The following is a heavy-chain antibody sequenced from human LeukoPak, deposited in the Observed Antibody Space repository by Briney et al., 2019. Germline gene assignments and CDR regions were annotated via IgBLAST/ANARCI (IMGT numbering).Heavy chain of an antibody. Sequence: SETLSLTCSVSGGSISTSSYYWAWIRQPPGKGLEWIGAIFYTGSTYYNPSLKSQLTISIDTPQNQFSLKLTSVTAADTAVYYCATLDTSIVRFNWFDPWGQGTLVTVSS. V-gene: IGHV4-39*01. CDR2: IFYTGST. CDR1: GGSISTSSYY. J-gene: IGHJ5*02. D-gene: IGHD5-18*01. CDR3: ATLDTSIVRFNWFDP.